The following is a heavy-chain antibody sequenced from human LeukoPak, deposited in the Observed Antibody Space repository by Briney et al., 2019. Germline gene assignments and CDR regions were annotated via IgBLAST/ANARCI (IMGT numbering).Heavy chain of an antibody. CDR3: ASLWELIGS. D-gene: IGHD1-26*01. J-gene: IGHJ4*02. CDR2: VIVGKTI. V-gene: IGHV3-69-1*02. Sequence: PVQPLDSPSVVIVGKTIHYADSVKGRLTISRDNAKNSVYLQMNSLRVEDTAIYYCASLWELIGSWGQGTLVTVSS.